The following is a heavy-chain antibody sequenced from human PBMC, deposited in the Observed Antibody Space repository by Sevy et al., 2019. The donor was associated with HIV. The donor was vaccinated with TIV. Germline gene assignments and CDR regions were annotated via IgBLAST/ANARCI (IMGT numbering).Heavy chain of an antibody. D-gene: IGHD3-10*01. J-gene: IGHJ4*02. CDR2: ILYDGSNE. CDR1: GFTFNGYG. Sequence: GGSLRLSCAASGFTFNGYGMHWVRQAPGKGLEWVAVILYDGSNEYYADSVKGRFTISRDNSKNTAYLQMNRLRTEDTAVYYCAKALHYGSGSYYGGTDYWGQGTLVTVSS. V-gene: IGHV3-30*18. CDR3: AKALHYGSGSYYGGTDY.